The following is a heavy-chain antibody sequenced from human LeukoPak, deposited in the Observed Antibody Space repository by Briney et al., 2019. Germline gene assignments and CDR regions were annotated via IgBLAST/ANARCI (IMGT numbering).Heavy chain of an antibody. J-gene: IGHJ6*02. V-gene: IGHV4-30-2*01. CDR2: IYHSGST. CDR1: GGSISSGGYS. CDR3: ARVGQDSSGYHHYYYSMDV. Sequence: SETLSLTCAVSGGSISSGGYSWSWIRQPPGKGLKWIGYIYHSGSTYYNPSLKSRVTISVDRSKNQFSLKLSSVTAADTAVYYCARVGQDSSGYHHYYYSMDVWGQGTTVTVSS. D-gene: IGHD6-19*01.